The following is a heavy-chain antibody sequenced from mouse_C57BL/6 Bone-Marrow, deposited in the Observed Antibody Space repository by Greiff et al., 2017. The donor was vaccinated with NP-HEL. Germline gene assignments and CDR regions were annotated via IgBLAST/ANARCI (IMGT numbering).Heavy chain of an antibody. CDR2: ISDGGSYT. V-gene: IGHV5-4*01. D-gene: IGHD2-4*01. Sequence: EVMLVESGGGLVKPGGSLKLSCAASGFTFSSYAMSWVRQTPEKRLEWVATISDGGSYTYYPDNVKGRFTISRDNAKNNLYLQMSHLKSEDTAMYYCARDDYEGGDYWGQGTSVTVSS. CDR1: GFTFSSYA. CDR3: ARDDYEGGDY. J-gene: IGHJ4*01.